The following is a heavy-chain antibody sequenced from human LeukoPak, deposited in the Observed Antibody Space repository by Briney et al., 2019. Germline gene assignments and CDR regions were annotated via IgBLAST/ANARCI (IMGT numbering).Heavy chain of an antibody. J-gene: IGHJ4*02. CDR3: ARASSGDSDH. CDR1: AYTFSRYD. D-gene: IGHD6-6*01. Sequence: GASVKVSCKASAYTFSRYDINWVRQATGQGLEWMGWMNPSSGNAGYAQEFQGRVTMTRDTSISTAYMELTSLTSEDTAVYYCARASSGDSDHWGQGTLVTVSS. CDR2: MNPSSGNA. V-gene: IGHV1-8*01.